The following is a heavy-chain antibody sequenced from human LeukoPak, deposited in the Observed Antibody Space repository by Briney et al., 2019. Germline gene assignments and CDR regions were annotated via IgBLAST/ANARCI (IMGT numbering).Heavy chain of an antibody. CDR3: ARVIGWYRSSDY. CDR1: GGSISSYY. J-gene: IGHJ4*02. D-gene: IGHD6-19*01. Sequence: SETLSLTCTVSGGSISSYYWSWIRQPPGKGLEWIGYIYYSGSTNYNPSLKSRVTISVDTSKNQFSLKLSSVTAADTAVYYCARVIGWYRSSDYWGQGTLVTVSS. V-gene: IGHV4-59*01. CDR2: IYYSGST.